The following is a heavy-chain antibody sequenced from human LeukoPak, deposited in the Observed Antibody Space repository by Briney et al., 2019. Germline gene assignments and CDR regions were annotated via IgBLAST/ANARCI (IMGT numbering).Heavy chain of an antibody. V-gene: IGHV4-59*01. D-gene: IGHD3-9*01. J-gene: IGHJ2*01. CDR2: IYYTGST. CDR3: ATRTYYDTLTGYNYWYFDL. CDR1: VVSISDYY. Sequence: PSETLSLTCTVSVVSISDYYWSWVRQPPGKGLEWIGYIYYTGSTDYNPSLKSRVTMSLDTSKNQFSLNLRSVTATDTAVYYCATRTYYDTLTGYNYWYFDLWGRGTLVTVSS.